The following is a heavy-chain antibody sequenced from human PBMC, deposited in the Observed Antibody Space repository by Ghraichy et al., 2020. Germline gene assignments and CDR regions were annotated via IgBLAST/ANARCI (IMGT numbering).Heavy chain of an antibody. D-gene: IGHD6-19*01. CDR1: GGSISSYY. CDR2: IYYSGST. J-gene: IGHJ4*02. V-gene: IGHV4-59*01. Sequence: SQTLSLTCTVSGGSISSYYWSWIRQPPGKGLEWIGYIYYSGSTNYNPSLKSRVTISVDTSKNQFSLKLSSVTAADTAVYYCACSSSGWIFDYWVQGTLVTVSS. CDR3: ACSSSGWIFDY.